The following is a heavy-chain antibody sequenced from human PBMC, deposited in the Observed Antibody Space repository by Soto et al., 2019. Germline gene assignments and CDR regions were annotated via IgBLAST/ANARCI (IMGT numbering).Heavy chain of an antibody. D-gene: IGHD4-17*01. CDR2: IIPIFGTA. CDR1: GGTFSSYA. CDR3: AGERGDYVLEGVDAFDI. Sequence: QVQLVQSGAEVKKPGSSVKVSCKASGGTFSSYAISWVRQAPGQGLEWMGGIIPIFGTANYAQKFQGRVTIPAEESTRPADVELRSLSSEDAAVYSCAGERGDYVLEGVDAFDIWGHGTMVTVSS. V-gene: IGHV1-69*12. J-gene: IGHJ3*02.